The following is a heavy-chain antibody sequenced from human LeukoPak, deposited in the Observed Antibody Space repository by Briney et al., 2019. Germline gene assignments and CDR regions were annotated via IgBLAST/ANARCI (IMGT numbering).Heavy chain of an antibody. Sequence: GGSLRLSCAASGFTFSSYAMNWVRQAPGKGLEWVSTISSSSSYMYYADSVRGRFTISRDNAKSSLYLQMNSLRAEDTAVYYCARASGGDRGYDLYYLDYWGQGSLVTVSS. CDR3: ARASGGDRGYDLYYLDY. CDR2: ISSSSSYM. V-gene: IGHV3-21*01. J-gene: IGHJ4*02. D-gene: IGHD5-12*01. CDR1: GFTFSSYA.